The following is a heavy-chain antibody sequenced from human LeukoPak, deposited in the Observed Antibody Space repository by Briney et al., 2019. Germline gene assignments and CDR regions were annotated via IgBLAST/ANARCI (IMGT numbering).Heavy chain of an antibody. J-gene: IGHJ4*02. CDR1: GFNFRSYG. CDR2: IWYDGTNR. Sequence: PGGSLRLSCAAPGFNFRSYGMHWVRQTPGKGLEWVAVIWYDGTNRDYADSVKGRFTISRDNSKNTLFLQMNSLRAEDTAIYYCTRAGQYRHDYWGQGTLVTVSS. V-gene: IGHV3-33*01. D-gene: IGHD1-1*01. CDR3: TRAGQYRHDY.